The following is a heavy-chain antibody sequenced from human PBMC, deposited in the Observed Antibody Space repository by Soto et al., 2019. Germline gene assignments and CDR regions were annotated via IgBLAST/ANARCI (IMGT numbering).Heavy chain of an antibody. V-gene: IGHV3-9*01. D-gene: IGHD3-22*01. CDR3: VKVPYDSSGYYNFDH. J-gene: IGHJ4*02. CDR1: GFTFDDYA. Sequence: EVHLVESGGGLVQPGRSLRLSCATSGFTFDDYALHWVRQAPGKGLVSVSGISWNSAAICYANSVRGRLSISRDNAKNSTYLQMTTLTTEDTALYYCVKVPYDSSGYYNFDHLGQGTIVAV. CDR2: ISWNSAAI.